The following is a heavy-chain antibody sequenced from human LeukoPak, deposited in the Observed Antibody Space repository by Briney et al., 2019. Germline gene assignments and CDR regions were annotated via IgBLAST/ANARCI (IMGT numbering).Heavy chain of an antibody. Sequence: PSETLSLTCTVSGASISSYYWSWIRQPPGKRLEWIGYIYYSGNTKYNPSLKSRATISVDTSKNQFSLKLSSLTAADTAVYYCARHSSPVDWFDPWGQGALVTVSS. CDR3: ARHSSPVDWFDP. CDR2: IYYSGNT. D-gene: IGHD6-13*01. J-gene: IGHJ5*02. V-gene: IGHV4-59*01. CDR1: GASISSYY.